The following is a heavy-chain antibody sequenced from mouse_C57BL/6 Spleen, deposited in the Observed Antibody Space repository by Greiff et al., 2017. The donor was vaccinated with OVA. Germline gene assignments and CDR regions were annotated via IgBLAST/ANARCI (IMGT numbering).Heavy chain of an antibody. CDR3: ARALSTMVTDWYFDV. CDR2: IDPEDGET. CDR1: GFNIKDYY. Sequence: EVQVVESGAELVKPGASVKLSCTASGFNIKDYYMHWVKQRTEQGLEWIGRIDPEDGETKYAPKFQGKATITADTSSNTAYLQLSSLTSEDTAVYYCARALSTMVTDWYFDVWGTGTTVTVSS. V-gene: IGHV14-2*01. J-gene: IGHJ1*03. D-gene: IGHD2-2*01.